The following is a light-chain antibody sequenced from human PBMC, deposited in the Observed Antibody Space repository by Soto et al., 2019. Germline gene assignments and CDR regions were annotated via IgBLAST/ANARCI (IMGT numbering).Light chain of an antibody. V-gene: IGLV1-47*01. CDR3: AAWDDSLSGHVV. J-gene: IGLJ2*01. Sequence: QSVLTQPPSASGTPGQRVTISCSGSSSNIGSNYVCWYQQLPGTAPKLLIYRNNQRPSGVPDRFSGSKTGTSASLAISGLRSEDEADSYCAAWDDSLSGHVVFGGGTKLTVL. CDR1: SSNIGSNY. CDR2: RNN.